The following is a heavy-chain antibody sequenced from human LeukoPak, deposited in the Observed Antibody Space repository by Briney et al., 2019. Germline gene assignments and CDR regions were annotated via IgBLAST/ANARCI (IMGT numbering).Heavy chain of an antibody. J-gene: IGHJ5*02. CDR3: AKDPLAAAPHWFDP. CDR1: GFTFSSYG. Sequence: PGGSLRLSCAASGFTFSSYGMTWVRQAPGKGLEWVSAISDSGSSTYYSDSVKGRFTISRDNSKNTLSLQMNSLRAEDTAVYYCAKDPLAAAPHWFDPWGQGTLVTVSS. CDR2: ISDSGSST. V-gene: IGHV3-23*01. D-gene: IGHD6-13*01.